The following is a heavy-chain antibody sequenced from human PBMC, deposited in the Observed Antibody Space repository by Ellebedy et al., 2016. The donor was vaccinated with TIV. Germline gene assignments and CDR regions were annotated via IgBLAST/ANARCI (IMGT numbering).Heavy chain of an antibody. V-gene: IGHV3-48*04. CDR1: GFTFSSDS. D-gene: IGHD2-21*01. CDR3: ARDVATLRLDY. CDR2: ISKTANSI. J-gene: IGHJ4*02. Sequence: GESLKISXAGSGFTFSSDSMSWVRQAPGKGLEWVSYISKTANSIYYAGSVRGRFTISRDNAKNSLYLQMNSLRAEDTAVYYCARDVATLRLDYWGQGTLVTVSS.